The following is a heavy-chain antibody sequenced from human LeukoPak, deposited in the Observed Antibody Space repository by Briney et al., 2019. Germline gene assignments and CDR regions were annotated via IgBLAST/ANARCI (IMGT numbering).Heavy chain of an antibody. CDR3: ARRGCSGGICPLFAFDI. D-gene: IGHD2-15*01. Sequence: ASVKVSCKASGYTFTSYGISWVRQAPGQGLEWMGWINAYNGNTNYAQKLQSRVTMTTDTSTSTAYMELRSLRSDDTAVYYCARRGCSGGICPLFAFDIWGQGTMVTVSS. V-gene: IGHV1-18*01. CDR2: INAYNGNT. J-gene: IGHJ3*02. CDR1: GYTFTSYG.